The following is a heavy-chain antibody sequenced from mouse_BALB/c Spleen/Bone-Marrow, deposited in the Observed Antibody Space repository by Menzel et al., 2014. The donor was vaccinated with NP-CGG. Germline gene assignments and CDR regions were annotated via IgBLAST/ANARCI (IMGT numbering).Heavy chain of an antibody. J-gene: IGHJ4*01. D-gene: IGHD2-4*01. Sequence: QVQLQQPGPELVKPGASVRISCKASGYSLTSYYIHWVKQRPGQGLEWIGWIYPGNVNTKYNEKFKGKATLTADKSSSTAYMQLSSLTSEDSAVYFCARGGMITENYAMDYWGQGTSVTVPS. CDR1: GYSLTSYY. CDR2: IYPGNVNT. CDR3: ARGGMITENYAMDY. V-gene: IGHV1S56*01.